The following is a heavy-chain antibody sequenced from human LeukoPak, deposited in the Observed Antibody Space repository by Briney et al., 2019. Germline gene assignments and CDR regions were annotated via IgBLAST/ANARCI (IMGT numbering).Heavy chain of an antibody. Sequence: PSETLSLTCTVSGGSISSSSYYWGWIRQPPGKGLEWIGSIYYSGSTYYNPSLKSRVTISVDTSKNQFSLKLSSVTAADTAVYYCARHNRAAAGTLFDYWGQGTLVTVSS. V-gene: IGHV4-39*01. J-gene: IGHJ4*02. CDR3: ARHNRAAAGTLFDY. CDR1: GGSISSSSYY. D-gene: IGHD6-13*01. CDR2: IYYSGST.